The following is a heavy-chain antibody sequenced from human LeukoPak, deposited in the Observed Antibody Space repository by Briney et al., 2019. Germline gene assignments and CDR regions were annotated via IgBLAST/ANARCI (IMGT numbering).Heavy chain of an antibody. D-gene: IGHD6-13*01. V-gene: IGHV4-39*07. CDR1: GGSISSSSYY. CDR3: ASSRHSSSWYRWDYYYYYYMDV. Sequence: SETLSLTCTVSGGSISSSSYYWGWIRQPPGKGLEWIGSIYYSGSTYYNPSLKSRVTISVDTSKNQFSLKLSSVTAADTAVYYCASSRHSSSWYRWDYYYYYYMDVWGKGTTVTVSS. J-gene: IGHJ6*03. CDR2: IYYSGST.